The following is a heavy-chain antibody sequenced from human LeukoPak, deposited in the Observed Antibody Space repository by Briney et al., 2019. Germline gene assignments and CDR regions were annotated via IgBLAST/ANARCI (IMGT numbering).Heavy chain of an antibody. J-gene: IGHJ4*02. CDR3: ARVRGRRFGEFSGYDY. V-gene: IGHV1-8*01. CDR2: MNPNSGNT. Sequence: GASVKVSCKASGYTFTSYGINWVRQATGQGLEGMGWMNPNSGNTGYAQKFQGRVTMTRNTSISTAYMELSSLRSEDTAVYYCARVRGRRFGEFSGYDYWGQGTLVTVSS. CDR1: GYTFTSYG. D-gene: IGHD3-10*01.